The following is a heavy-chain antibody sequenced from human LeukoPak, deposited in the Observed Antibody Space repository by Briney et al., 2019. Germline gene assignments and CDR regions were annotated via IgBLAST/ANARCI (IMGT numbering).Heavy chain of an antibody. Sequence: PGGSLRHSCAASGLTFNNAWKNWGRQAPGKGLEWVGRIKSKTAGETTDYAEFVTGRFTISTDDSKNTLYLQMNSLKAQDTAFYYCTGWINYSGQGTLVT. J-gene: IGHJ4*02. V-gene: IGHV3-15*07. CDR2: IKSKTAGETT. CDR3: TGWINY. CDR1: GLTFNNAW. D-gene: IGHD5-12*01.